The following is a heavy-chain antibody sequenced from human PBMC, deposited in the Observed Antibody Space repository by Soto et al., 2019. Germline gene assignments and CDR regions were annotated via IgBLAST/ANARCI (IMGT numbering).Heavy chain of an antibody. CDR1: GFTFSSYA. Sequence: GGSLRLSCAASGFTFSSYAMSWVRQAPGKGLEWVSAISGSGGSTYYADSVKGRFTISRDNSKNTLYLQMNSLRAEDTAVYYCAKDSVRGSGTPPTRFDYWGQGTLVTV. CDR2: ISGSGGST. V-gene: IGHV3-23*01. J-gene: IGHJ4*02. D-gene: IGHD3-10*01. CDR3: AKDSVRGSGTPPTRFDY.